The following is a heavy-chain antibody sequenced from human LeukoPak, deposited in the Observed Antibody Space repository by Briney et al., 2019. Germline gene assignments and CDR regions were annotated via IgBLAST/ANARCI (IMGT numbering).Heavy chain of an antibody. CDR3: AKSDEGTESDY. J-gene: IGHJ4*02. Sequence: GGSLRLSCAASGFTFSSYWMHWVRQAPGKGLVWVSRINSDGSSTSYADSVKGRFTISRDNAKNTLYLQMNSLRAEDTAVYYCAKSDEGTESDYWGQGTLVTVSS. V-gene: IGHV3-74*01. D-gene: IGHD1-1*01. CDR1: GFTFSSYW. CDR2: INSDGSST.